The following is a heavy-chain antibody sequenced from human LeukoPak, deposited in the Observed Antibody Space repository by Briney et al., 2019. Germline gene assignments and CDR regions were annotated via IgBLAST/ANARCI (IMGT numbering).Heavy chain of an antibody. V-gene: IGHV4-59*01. CDR3: ARAVGSGVASDY. CDR2: MYYSESS. J-gene: IGHJ4*02. Sequence: PSETLSLTCTVSGGSFRGYYWSWIRQPPGKGLEWIGYMYYSESSNYNPSPKSRVTISVDTSKNQVSLKLSSVTAADTAVYYCARAVGSGVASDYWGQGTLVTVSS. CDR1: GGSFRGYY. D-gene: IGHD6-19*01.